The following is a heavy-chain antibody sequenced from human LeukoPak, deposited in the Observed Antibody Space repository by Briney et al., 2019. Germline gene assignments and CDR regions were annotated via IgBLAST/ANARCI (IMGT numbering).Heavy chain of an antibody. CDR3: ARAEYSSGWYGFDY. CDR1: GFTFGSYS. Sequence: GGSLRLSCAASGFTFGSYSMNWVRQAPGKGLEWVSYISSSSSTIYYADSVKGRFTISRDNAKNSLYLQMSSLRAEDTAVYYCARAEYSSGWYGFDYWGQGTLVTVSS. CDR2: ISSSSSTI. J-gene: IGHJ4*02. V-gene: IGHV3-48*01. D-gene: IGHD6-19*01.